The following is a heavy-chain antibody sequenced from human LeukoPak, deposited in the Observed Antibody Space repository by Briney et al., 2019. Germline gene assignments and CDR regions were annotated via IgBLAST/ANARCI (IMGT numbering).Heavy chain of an antibody. CDR1: GGTFSSYA. V-gene: IGHV1-69*13. CDR2: IIPIFGTA. CDR3: ARVELHSSSSGYFQH. J-gene: IGHJ1*01. Sequence: GASVKVSCKASGGTFSSYAISWVRQAPGQGLEWMGGIIPIFGTANYAQKFQGRVTITADESTSTAYMELSSLRSEDTAVYYCARVELHSSSSGYFQHWGQGTLVTVSS. D-gene: IGHD6-6*01.